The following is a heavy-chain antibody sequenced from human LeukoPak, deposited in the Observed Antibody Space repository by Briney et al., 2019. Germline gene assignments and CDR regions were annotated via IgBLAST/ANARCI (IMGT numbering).Heavy chain of an antibody. CDR2: IYYSGST. J-gene: IGHJ6*02. D-gene: IGHD4-17*01. V-gene: IGHV4-39*07. Sequence: PSETLSLTCTVSGGSISSSSYYWGWIRQPPGKGLEWIGSIYYSGSTYYNPSLKSRVTISVDTSKNQFSLKLSSVTAADTAVYYCARDSYGDLNEGPITDYYYGMDVWGQGTTVTVSS. CDR1: GGSISSSSYY. CDR3: ARDSYGDLNEGPITDYYYGMDV.